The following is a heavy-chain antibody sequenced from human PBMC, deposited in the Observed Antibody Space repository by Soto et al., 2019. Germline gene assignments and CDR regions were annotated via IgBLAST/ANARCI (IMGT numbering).Heavy chain of an antibody. CDR2: IDSGDGTT. Sequence: GGSLGLSCTSSVFDFGDYYMSWIRQAPGKGLEWVSYIDSGDGTTYYTDSVKGRFTISRDNAKKTVYLQMSSLRVEDTALYYCVRPYYSSSWFPFDRWGQGTLVTVSS. CDR1: VFDFGDYY. D-gene: IGHD6-13*01. J-gene: IGHJ4*02. V-gene: IGHV3-11*01. CDR3: VRPYYSSSWFPFDR.